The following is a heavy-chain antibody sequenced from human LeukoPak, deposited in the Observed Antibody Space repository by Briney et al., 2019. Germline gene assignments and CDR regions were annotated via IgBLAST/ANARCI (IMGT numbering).Heavy chain of an antibody. D-gene: IGHD3-22*01. CDR1: GYTFTNYA. CDR3: ARDKALIFTTIFDY. J-gene: IGHJ4*02. CDR2: INTNTGHS. Sequence: ASVKVFCKASGYTFTNYAIKWVRQAPGQGFEGMGWINTNTGHSTYAQGLTGRFVFSLDTSVSTAYLQINSLKAEDTAIYFCARDKALIFTTIFDYWGQGTLVTVSS. V-gene: IGHV7-4-1*02.